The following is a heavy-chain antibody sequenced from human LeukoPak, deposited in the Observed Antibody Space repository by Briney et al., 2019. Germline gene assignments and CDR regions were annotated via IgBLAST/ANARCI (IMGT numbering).Heavy chain of an antibody. CDR2: IYTRGSI. V-gene: IGHV4-4*07. D-gene: IGHD6-13*01. CDR1: GDAISSYY. Sequence: SETLSLTCTVSGDAISSYYWSWIRQPAGKGLEWIGRIYTRGSINYNPSLKSRVTMSVDTSKNQFSLKLSSVTAADTAVYYCARVSYSSSWLFDYWGQGTLVTVSS. J-gene: IGHJ4*02. CDR3: ARVSYSSSWLFDY.